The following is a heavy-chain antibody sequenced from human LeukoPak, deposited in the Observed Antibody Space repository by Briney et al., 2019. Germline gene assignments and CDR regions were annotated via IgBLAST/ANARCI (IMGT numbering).Heavy chain of an antibody. CDR3: ARERMVADS. J-gene: IGHJ4*02. CDR1: GFTFSSYG. V-gene: IGHV3-23*01. Sequence: GGSLRLSCAASGFTFSSYGMSWVRQAPGKGLEWVSAISGSGGSTYYADSVKGRFTISRDNAKNSLYLQMNSLRAEDTAVYYCARERMVADSWGQGTLVTVSS. CDR2: ISGSGGST. D-gene: IGHD2-15*01.